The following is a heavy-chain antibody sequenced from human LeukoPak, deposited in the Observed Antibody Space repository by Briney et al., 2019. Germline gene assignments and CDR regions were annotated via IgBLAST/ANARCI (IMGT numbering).Heavy chain of an antibody. CDR1: GYSISSGYY. J-gene: IGHJ4*02. CDR2: SGST. CDR3: ARQSFAPFQVGPETPIES. V-gene: IGHV4-38-2*02. D-gene: IGHD1-26*01. Sequence: SETLSLTCTVSGYSISSGYYWGWIRQPPGKGLEWIGSGSTYYNPSLKSRVTISVDTSKNQFSLKLSSVTAADTAVYYCARQSFAPFQVGPETPIESWGQGTLVTVSS.